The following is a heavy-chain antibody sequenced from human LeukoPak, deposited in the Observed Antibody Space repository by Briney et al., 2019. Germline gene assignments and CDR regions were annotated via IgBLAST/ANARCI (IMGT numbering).Heavy chain of an antibody. D-gene: IGHD5-18*01. V-gene: IGHV4-59*01. CDR3: AVGDTGMVALDY. Sequence: PSETLSLTSALSVDSPSRDNWSSSSQPPGKGLECIGYIYYSGSTNYNPSLKSRVTITVDTSKNQHYLQLTSVNAADTPGYCCAVGDTGMVALDYWGQGTLLTVSS. J-gene: IGHJ4*02. CDR2: IYYSGST. CDR1: VDSPSRDN.